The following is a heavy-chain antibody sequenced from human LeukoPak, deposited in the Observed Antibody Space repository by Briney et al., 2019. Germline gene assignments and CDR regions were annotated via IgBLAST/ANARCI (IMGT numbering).Heavy chain of an antibody. CDR2: IYTSGST. CDR1: GGSISSYY. V-gene: IGHV4-4*07. Sequence: TSETLSLTCTVSGGSISSYYWSWIRQPAGKGLEWIGRIYTSGSTNYNPSLKSRVTMSVDTSKNQFSLKLSSVTAADTAVYYCARETVEGCSSTSCYTLFDYWGQGTLVTVSS. J-gene: IGHJ4*02. CDR3: ARETVEGCSSTSCYTLFDY. D-gene: IGHD2-2*02.